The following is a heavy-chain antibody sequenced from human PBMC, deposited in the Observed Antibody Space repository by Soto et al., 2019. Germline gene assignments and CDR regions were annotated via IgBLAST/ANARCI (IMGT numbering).Heavy chain of an antibody. V-gene: IGHV1-2*04. CDR2: INPNSGGT. Sequence: QVQLVQSGAEVKKPGASVKVSCKASGYTFTDYSMHWVRQAPGQGLEWMGRINPNSGGTNYAQKLQDWVAMTSDTSISTVYMELRRLTSDDTAVYYCARKISSGYYKYWYLDFWGRGTLVTVSS. J-gene: IGHJ2*01. CDR3: ARKISSGYYKYWYLDF. CDR1: GYTFTDYS. D-gene: IGHD3-22*01.